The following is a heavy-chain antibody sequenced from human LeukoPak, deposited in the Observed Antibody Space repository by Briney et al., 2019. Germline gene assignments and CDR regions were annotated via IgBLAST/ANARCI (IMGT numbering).Heavy chain of an antibody. J-gene: IGHJ4*02. D-gene: IGHD4-17*01. CDR1: GFTFSSYW. CDR3: ARYYGDYVEFFDY. Sequence: PGGSLRLSCAASGFTFSSYWMSWVRQAPGKGLEWVANIKQDGSEKYYVDSVKGRFTISRDNAENSLYLQMNSLRAEDTAVYYCARYYGDYVEFFDYWGQGTLVTVSS. V-gene: IGHV3-7*01. CDR2: IKQDGSEK.